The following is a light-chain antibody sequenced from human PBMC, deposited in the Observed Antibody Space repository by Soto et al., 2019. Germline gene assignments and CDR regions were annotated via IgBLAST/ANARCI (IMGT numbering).Light chain of an antibody. CDR1: QTVRNNY. V-gene: IGKV3-20*01. J-gene: IGKJ1*01. CDR2: GAS. CDR3: QQYGSSGT. Sequence: EIVLPQSPGTLSLSPGERATLSCRASQTVRNNYLAWYQQKPGQAPRLLIYGASNRATGIPDRFSGSGSGTDFTLTISRLEPEDFAVYYCQQYGSSGTFGQGTKVDIK.